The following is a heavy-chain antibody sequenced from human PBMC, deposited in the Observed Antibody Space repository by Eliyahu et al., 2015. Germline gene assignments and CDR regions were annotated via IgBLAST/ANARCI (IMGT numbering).Heavy chain of an antibody. V-gene: IGHV3-74*01. J-gene: IGHJ3*02. D-gene: IGHD5-18*01. CDR1: EFXXSFRSYW. Sequence: EVQLVESGGGXVQPGGSLRLSCAXSEFXXSFRSYWXHXVRQAPGEGLVWVSRINGDGSDRIYADSVKGRFTVSRDNAKNTVSLQMSTLRAEDTAVYYCARGGYNHGFDIWGQGTMVTVSS. CDR2: INGDGSDR. CDR3: ARGGYNHGFDI.